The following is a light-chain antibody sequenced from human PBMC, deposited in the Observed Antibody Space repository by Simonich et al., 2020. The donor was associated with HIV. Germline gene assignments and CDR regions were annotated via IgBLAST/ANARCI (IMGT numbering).Light chain of an antibody. V-gene: IGKV2-28*01. J-gene: IGKJ4*01. CDR1: QSLLHSSGCNY. CDR2: LGS. Sequence: DIVMTQSPLSLPVTPGEPASIPCRSTQSLLHSSGCNYLHWYLQRPGQSPQLLLYLGSNRASGVPDRFSGCGSGTDFTLKINRVEAEDVGIYYCMQPLQTVTFGGGTTVEIK. CDR3: MQPLQTVT.